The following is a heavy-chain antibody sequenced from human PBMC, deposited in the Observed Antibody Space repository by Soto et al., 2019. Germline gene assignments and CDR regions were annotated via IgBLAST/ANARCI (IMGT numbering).Heavy chain of an antibody. CDR2: ISSSSSTI. CDR1: GLTFSSYS. D-gene: IGHD3-10*01. Sequence: EVQLVESGGGLVQRGGSLRLSCAASGLTFSSYSMNWVRQAPGKGLEWVSYISSSSSTIYYADSVKGRFTISRDNAKNSLYLQMNSLRAEDTAVYYCAFGEESRDCYYGMDVWGQGTTVTVSS. J-gene: IGHJ6*02. V-gene: IGHV3-48*01. CDR3: AFGEESRDCYYGMDV.